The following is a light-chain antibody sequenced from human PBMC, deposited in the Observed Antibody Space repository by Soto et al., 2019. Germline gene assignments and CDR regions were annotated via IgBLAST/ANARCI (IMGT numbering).Light chain of an antibody. V-gene: IGKV3-20*01. CDR1: QSVSSTC. Sequence: EIVLTQSPGTLSLSPGERATLSCRASQSVSSTCLAWYQQKPGQAPRLLIYDASRRATGIPDRFSGSGSGTDFTLTISRVEPEDFAVYYCQQYDTSPFTFGPGTKVDVK. CDR2: DAS. J-gene: IGKJ3*01. CDR3: QQYDTSPFT.